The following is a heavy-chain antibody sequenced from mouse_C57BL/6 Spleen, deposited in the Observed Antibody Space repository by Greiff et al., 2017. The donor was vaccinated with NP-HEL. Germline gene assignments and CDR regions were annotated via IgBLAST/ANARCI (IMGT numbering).Heavy chain of an antibody. D-gene: IGHD1-1*01. CDR3: ARSRDYYGSSYGYAMDY. J-gene: IGHJ4*01. V-gene: IGHV1-64*01. CDR2: IPPNSGST. Sequence: VQLQQPGAELVKPGASVKLSCKASGYTFTSYWMHWVKQRPGQGLEWIGMIPPNSGSTNYNEKFKSKATLTVDKSSSTAYMQLSSLTSEDSAVYYCARSRDYYGSSYGYAMDYWGQGTSVTVSS. CDR1: GYTFTSYW.